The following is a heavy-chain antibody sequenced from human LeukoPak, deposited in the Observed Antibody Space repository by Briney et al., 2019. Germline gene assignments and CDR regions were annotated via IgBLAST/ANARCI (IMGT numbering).Heavy chain of an antibody. V-gene: IGHV1-69*04. CDR1: GGTFSSYA. CDR3: ASLYSSTAGGPNWFDP. J-gene: IGHJ5*02. CDR2: TIPIFGIA. Sequence: ASVKVSCKASGGTFSSYAISWVRQAPGQGLEWMGRTIPIFGIANYAQKFQGRVTITADKSTSTAYMELSSLRSEDTAVYYCASLYSSTAGGPNWFDPWGQGTLVTVSS. D-gene: IGHD6-13*01.